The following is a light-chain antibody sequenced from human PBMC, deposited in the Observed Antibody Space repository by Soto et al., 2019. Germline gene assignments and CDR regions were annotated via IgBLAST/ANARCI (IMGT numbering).Light chain of an antibody. V-gene: IGKV2D-29*01. CDR3: MQSIQVQLT. CDR2: EAS. CDR1: QSLLDSDGKTY. Sequence: IVMTRTPLSLSVTPGQPASISCKSSQSLLDSDGKTYLYWYLQKPGQPPQLLIYEASNRFSGVPDRLSVSGGEKDFTLKTSRVEAEDVGLYYCMQSIQVQLTVGGGTKVDIK. J-gene: IGKJ4*01.